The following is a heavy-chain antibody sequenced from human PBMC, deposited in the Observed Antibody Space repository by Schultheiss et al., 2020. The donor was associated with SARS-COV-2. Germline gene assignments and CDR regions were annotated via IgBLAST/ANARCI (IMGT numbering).Heavy chain of an antibody. CDR1: GGSFSGYY. CDR3: ARTTPENWFDP. J-gene: IGHJ5*02. V-gene: IGHV4-59*01. D-gene: IGHD1-1*01. Sequence: SETLSLTCTVSGGSFSGYYWSWIRQPPGKGLEWIGYIYYSGSTNYNPSLKSRVTISVDTSKNQFSLKLSSVTAADTAVYYCARTTPENWFDPWGQGTLVTVSS. CDR2: IYYSGST.